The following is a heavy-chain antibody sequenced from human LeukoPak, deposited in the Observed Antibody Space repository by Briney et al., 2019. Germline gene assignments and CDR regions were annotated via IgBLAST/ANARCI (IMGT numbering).Heavy chain of an antibody. CDR2: FDNSGST. D-gene: IGHD3-22*01. V-gene: IGHV4-39*01. Sequence: SETLSLTCTVSGGSISSRCYYWGWIRQPPGKGLEWVGGFDNSGSTYYNPSLKSRVSISVDTSKKQFPLKLSSVTAADTAVYYCARTNDSRGYYPGTAYFQHWGQGTLVTVSS. J-gene: IGHJ1*01. CDR1: GGSISSRCYY. CDR3: ARTNDSRGYYPGTAYFQH.